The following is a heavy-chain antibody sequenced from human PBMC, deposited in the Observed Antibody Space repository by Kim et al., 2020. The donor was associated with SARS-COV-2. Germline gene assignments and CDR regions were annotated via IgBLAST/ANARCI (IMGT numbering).Heavy chain of an antibody. Sequence: YTSTVKGRITNSRDNSRNTLYRNMNSVGAEDTAVYYCARLYGTTIDSWGQGTLVTVSS. V-gene: IGHV3-33*01. CDR3: ARLYGTTIDS. J-gene: IGHJ4*02. D-gene: IGHD4-17*01.